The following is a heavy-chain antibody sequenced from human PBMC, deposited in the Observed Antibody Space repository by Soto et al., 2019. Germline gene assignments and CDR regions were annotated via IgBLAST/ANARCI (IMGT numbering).Heavy chain of an antibody. Sequence: QVQLVESVGGVVQPERSLRLSCAASGFTFSSYAMHWVRQAPGKGLEWVAVISYDGSNKYYADSVKGRFTISRDNSKNTLYLQMNSLRAEDTAVYYCARDRLYAFDIWGQGTMVTVSS. CDR3: ARDRLYAFDI. CDR1: GFTFSSYA. J-gene: IGHJ3*02. D-gene: IGHD6-25*01. CDR2: ISYDGSNK. V-gene: IGHV3-30-3*01.